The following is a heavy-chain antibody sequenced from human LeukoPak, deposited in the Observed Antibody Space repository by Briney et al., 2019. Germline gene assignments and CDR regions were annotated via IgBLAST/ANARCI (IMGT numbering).Heavy chain of an antibody. CDR3: TRDTEGTLDY. V-gene: IGHV3-7*01. CDR2: IKQDGSTK. CDR1: GFTFTNSW. D-gene: IGHD2-8*02. Sequence: PGGSLRLSCAASGFTFTNSWTAWVRQAPGKGLEWVANIKQDGSTKHYADSLKGRFTISRDNPKNSLYLQMNNLRADDTAVYYCTRDTEGTLDYWGQGILVTVAS. J-gene: IGHJ4*02.